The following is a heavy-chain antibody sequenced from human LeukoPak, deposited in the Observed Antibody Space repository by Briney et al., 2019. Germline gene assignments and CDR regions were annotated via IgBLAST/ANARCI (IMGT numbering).Heavy chain of an antibody. CDR2: IYPGDSDT. CDR1: GYIFTTYW. CDR3: ARPRSASSWSAFDI. V-gene: IGHV5-51*01. J-gene: IGHJ3*02. Sequence: PGESLKISCKGSGYIFTTYWIAWVRQMPGKGLEWMGIIYPGDSDTRYSPSFQCQVPISADKSITTGYLQWSSLKASDTAMYYCARPRSASSWSAFDIWGRGTMVTVSS. D-gene: IGHD2-2*01.